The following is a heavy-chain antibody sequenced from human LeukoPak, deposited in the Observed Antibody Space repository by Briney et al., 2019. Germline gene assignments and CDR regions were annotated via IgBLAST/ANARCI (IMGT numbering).Heavy chain of an antibody. J-gene: IGHJ3*02. CDR2: INSDESNT. V-gene: IGHV3-74*01. CDR3: GRGGNGIDI. D-gene: IGHD2-8*01. Sequence: GGSLRLSCAASGFTFSHYLMHWVRQAPGKGLVWVSRINSDESNTNSYADSVKGRFIISRDNDKNTLYLQMNSLRAEDTAVYFCGRGGNGIDIWGKGTTVIVSS. CDR1: GFTFSHYL.